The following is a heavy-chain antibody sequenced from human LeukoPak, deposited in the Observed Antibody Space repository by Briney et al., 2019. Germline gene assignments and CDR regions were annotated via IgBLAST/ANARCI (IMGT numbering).Heavy chain of an antibody. CDR3: AITTGTTRNVLILDAFDI. CDR1: GGSISSSSYY. V-gene: IGHV4-39*01. D-gene: IGHD1-1*01. CDR2: IYYSVST. Sequence: SETLSLTCTVSGGSISSSSYYWGWIRQPPGKGLEWIGRIYYSVSTYYNPALKSRVTISVDTSKNQFSLKLSSVTAADTAVYYCAITTGTTRNVLILDAFDIWGQGTMVTVSS. J-gene: IGHJ3*02.